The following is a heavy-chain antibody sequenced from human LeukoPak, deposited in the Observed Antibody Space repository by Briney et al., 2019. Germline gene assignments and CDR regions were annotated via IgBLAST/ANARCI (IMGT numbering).Heavy chain of an antibody. Sequence: SETLSLTSTVSGGSISSYYWSWIRQPPGKGLEWIGYIYYSGSTNYNPSLKSRVTISVDTSKNQFSLKLSSVTAADTAVYYCARGGWELYFDYWGQGTLVTVSS. CDR1: GGSISSYY. CDR2: IYYSGST. J-gene: IGHJ4*02. CDR3: ARGGWELYFDY. D-gene: IGHD1-26*01. V-gene: IGHV4-59*01.